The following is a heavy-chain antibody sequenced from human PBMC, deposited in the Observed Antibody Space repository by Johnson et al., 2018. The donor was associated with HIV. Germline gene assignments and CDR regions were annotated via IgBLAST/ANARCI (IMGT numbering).Heavy chain of an antibody. CDR2: INWNGGNT. V-gene: IGHV3-20*04. Sequence: EVLLLESGGGVLRPGGSLRLSCEGFGFMFEDYGLNWVRQAPGKGLEWVSGINWNGGNTGYADSVKGRCTISRDNAKNSLYLQMNSLRVEDTAFYYCGRRDSGSLSFDLWGQGTMVTVSS. D-gene: IGHD1-26*01. CDR1: GFMFEDYG. CDR3: GRRDSGSLSFDL. J-gene: IGHJ3*01.